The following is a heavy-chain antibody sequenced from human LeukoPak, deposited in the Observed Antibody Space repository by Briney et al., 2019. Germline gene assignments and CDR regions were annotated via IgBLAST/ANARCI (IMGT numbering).Heavy chain of an antibody. CDR3: AREGRYSGYGY. CDR2: IYYSGST. V-gene: IGHV4-39*07. Sequence: SETLSLTCTVSGGSISSSSYYWGWIRQPPGKGLEWIGSIYYSGSTYYNPSLKSRVTISVDTSKNQFSLKLSSVTAADTAVYYCAREGRYSGYGYWGQGTLVTVSS. CDR1: GGSISSSSYY. D-gene: IGHD5-12*01. J-gene: IGHJ4*02.